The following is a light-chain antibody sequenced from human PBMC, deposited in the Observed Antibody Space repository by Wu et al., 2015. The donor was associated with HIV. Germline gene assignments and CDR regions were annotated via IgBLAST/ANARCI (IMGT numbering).Light chain of an antibody. Sequence: DIQMTQSPSSLSASVGDRVTITCRASQSIRTSLNWYQQKPGTAPKLLIYAASNLQGGVPSGFSGSGSGTTFTLTISNLQLEDFAAYYCQQSHSTSSLTFGGGTKLEI. CDR2: AAS. V-gene: IGKV1-39*01. J-gene: IGKJ4*01. CDR1: QSIRTS. CDR3: QQSHSTSSLT.